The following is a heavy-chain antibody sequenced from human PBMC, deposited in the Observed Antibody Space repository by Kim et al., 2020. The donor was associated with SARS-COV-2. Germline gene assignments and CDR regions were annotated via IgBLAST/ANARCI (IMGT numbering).Heavy chain of an antibody. D-gene: IGHD6-13*01. CDR3: SRGTAAGAKYYYYYGMDV. CDR1: GGSFSGYY. CDR2: INHSGST. Sequence: SETLSLTCAVYGGSFSGYYWSWIRQPPGKGLEWIGEINHSGSTNYNPSLKSRVTISVDTSKNQFSLKLSSVTAADTAVYYCSRGTAAGAKYYYYYGMDVWGQGTTVTVSS. V-gene: IGHV4-34*01. J-gene: IGHJ6*02.